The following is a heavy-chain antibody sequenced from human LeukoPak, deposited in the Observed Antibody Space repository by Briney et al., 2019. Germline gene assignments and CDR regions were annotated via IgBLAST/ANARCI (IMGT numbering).Heavy chain of an antibody. CDR1: GYTFTSYG. CDR2: ISAYNGNT. J-gene: IGHJ3*01. V-gene: IGHV1-18*01. Sequence: GASVKVSCKASGYTFTSYGISWVRQAPGQGLEWMGWISAYNGNTNYAQKLQGRVTMTTDTSTSTAYMELRSLRSDDTAVYYCARQDYGDYLGAFDVWGQGTMVTVSS. CDR3: ARQDYGDYLGAFDV. D-gene: IGHD4-17*01.